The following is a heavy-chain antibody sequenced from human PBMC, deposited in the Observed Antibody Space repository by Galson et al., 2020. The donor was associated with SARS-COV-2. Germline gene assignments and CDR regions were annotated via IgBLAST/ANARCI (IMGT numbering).Heavy chain of an antibody. CDR1: GYTFTSYG. CDR3: ARDRRYYSSGWYDAFDI. D-gene: IGHD6-19*01. CDR2: ISAYNGNT. V-gene: IGHV1-18*04. J-gene: IGHJ3*02. Sequence: GESLKISCKASGYTFTSYGISWVRQAPGQGLEWMGWISAYNGNTDYAQKLQGRVTMTTDTSTNTAYMEVRSLRSDDTAVYYCARDRRYYSSGWYDAFDIWGQGTMVTVSS.